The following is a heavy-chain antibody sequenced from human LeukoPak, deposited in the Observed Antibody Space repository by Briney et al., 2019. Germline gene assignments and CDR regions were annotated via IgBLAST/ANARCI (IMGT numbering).Heavy chain of an antibody. V-gene: IGHV1-3*01. CDR3: ARTILGGYSYGYGMDV. Sequence: ASAKVSCKASGYTFTSYAMHWVRQAPGQRLEWMGWINAGNGNTKYSQKFQGRVTITRDTSASTAYMELSSLRSEDTAVYYCARTILGGYSYGYGMDVWGQGTTVTVSS. CDR2: INAGNGNT. J-gene: IGHJ6*02. CDR1: GYTFTSYA. D-gene: IGHD5-18*01.